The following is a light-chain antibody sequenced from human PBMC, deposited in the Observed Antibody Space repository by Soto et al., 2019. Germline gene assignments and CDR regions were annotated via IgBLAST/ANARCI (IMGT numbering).Light chain of an antibody. CDR3: QQSYSTPRIT. V-gene: IGKV1-39*01. Sequence: DIQMTQSPSSLSACVGDRVTSTCRASQSISSYLNWYQQKPGKAPKLLIYAASSLQSGVPSRFSGSGSGTDFTLTISSLQPEDFATYYCQQSYSTPRITFGQGTRLEI. CDR2: AAS. J-gene: IGKJ5*01. CDR1: QSISSY.